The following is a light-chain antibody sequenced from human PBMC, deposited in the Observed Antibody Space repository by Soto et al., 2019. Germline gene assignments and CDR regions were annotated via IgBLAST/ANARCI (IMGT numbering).Light chain of an antibody. V-gene: IGKV1-12*01. Sequence: IRLAQYRSAVSAAVGDRVSLTSRASQGISTYLGWYQQKPGKAPKLLIYAASSLQTGVPSRFSGSGSGTDFTLTSSSLQPEDLVSYSCRQATHFPSTFAEGTRLEIK. CDR3: RQATHFPST. CDR2: AAS. J-gene: IGKJ5*01. CDR1: QGISTY.